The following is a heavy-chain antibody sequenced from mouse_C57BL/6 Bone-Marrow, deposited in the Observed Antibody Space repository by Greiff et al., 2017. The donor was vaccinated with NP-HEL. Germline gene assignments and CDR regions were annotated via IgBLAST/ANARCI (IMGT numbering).Heavy chain of an antibody. D-gene: IGHD1-1*02. Sequence: EVQLQESGAELVRPGASVTLSCTASGFNIKDDYMHWVKQRPEQGLEWIGWIDPENGDTEYAPKFQGQAPITADTSSNTAYLQLSSLTSEDTAVSYFTSVDYVNYWGQGTTLTVSS. V-gene: IGHV14-4*01. J-gene: IGHJ2*01. CDR1: GFNIKDDY. CDR2: IDPENGDT. CDR3: TSVDYVNY.